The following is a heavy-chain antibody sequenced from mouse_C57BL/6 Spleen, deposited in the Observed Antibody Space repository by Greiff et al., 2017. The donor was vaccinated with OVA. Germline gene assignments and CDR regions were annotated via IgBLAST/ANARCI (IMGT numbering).Heavy chain of an antibody. CDR1: GYSITSGYY. D-gene: IGHD2-3*01. CDR2: ISYDGSN. CDR3: ARGDDGYLFAD. Sequence: VQLKESGPGLVKPSQSLSLTCSVTGYSITSGYYWNWIRQFPGNKLEWMGYISYDGSNNYNPSLKNRISITRDTSKNQFCLKLKSVTTEDTATDYCARGDDGYLFADWGQGTLVTVSA. J-gene: IGHJ3*01. V-gene: IGHV3-6*01.